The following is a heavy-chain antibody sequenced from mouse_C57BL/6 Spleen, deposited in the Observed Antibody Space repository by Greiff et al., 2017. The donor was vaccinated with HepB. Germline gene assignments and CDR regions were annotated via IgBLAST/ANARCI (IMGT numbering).Heavy chain of an antibody. J-gene: IGHJ1*03. V-gene: IGHV1-54*01. Sequence: QVQLQQSGAELVRPGTSVKVSCKASGYAFTNYLIEWVKQRPGQGLEWIGVINPGSGGTNYNEKFKGKATLTADKSSSTAYMQLSSLTSEDSAVYFCARSGGYDYDFDVWGTGTTVTVSS. CDR3: ARSGGYDYDFDV. CDR2: INPGSGGT. D-gene: IGHD2-4*01. CDR1: GYAFTNYL.